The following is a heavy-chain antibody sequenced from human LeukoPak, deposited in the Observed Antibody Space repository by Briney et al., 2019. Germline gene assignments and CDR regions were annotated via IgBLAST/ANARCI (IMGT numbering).Heavy chain of an antibody. Sequence: PGGSLRLSCAASGFTFSAYSMNWVRQAPGQGLEWVSSITSSSSTYYADSVKGRFTISRDNAKNSLYLQMNILRAEDTAVYFCARFETCQCDDVFDIWGQGTMVTVSS. D-gene: IGHD3-9*01. V-gene: IGHV3-69-1*01. J-gene: IGHJ3*02. CDR2: ITSSSST. CDR3: ARFETCQCDDVFDI. CDR1: GFTFSAYS.